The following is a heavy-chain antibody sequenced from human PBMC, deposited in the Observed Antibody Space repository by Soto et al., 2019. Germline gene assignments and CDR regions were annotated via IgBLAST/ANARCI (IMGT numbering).Heavy chain of an antibody. V-gene: IGHV1-3*01. D-gene: IGHD6-13*01. CDR2: INAGNGNT. Sequence: ASVKVSCKASGYTFTSYAMHWVRQAPGQRLEWMGWINAGNGNTKYSQKFQGRVTITRDTSASTAYMELSSLRSEDTAVYYCARAASGDTGYSSSWYSYFQHWGQGTLVTVSS. CDR3: ARAASGDTGYSSSWYSYFQH. J-gene: IGHJ1*01. CDR1: GYTFTSYA.